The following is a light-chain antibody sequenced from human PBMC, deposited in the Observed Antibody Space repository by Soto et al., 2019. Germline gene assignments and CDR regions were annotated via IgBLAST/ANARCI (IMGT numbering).Light chain of an antibody. CDR2: SAS. V-gene: IGKV1-27*01. Sequence: DIQLTQSPSSLSASVGDRVTITCRVNQDISTYLYWFRQKPGKVPELLIYSASNLQSGVPSRFSRSGSGTDFTLTISSLQPEDVATYYAQRTYNAPWTFGQGTKVEIK. CDR1: QDISTY. J-gene: IGKJ1*01. CDR3: QRTYNAPWT.